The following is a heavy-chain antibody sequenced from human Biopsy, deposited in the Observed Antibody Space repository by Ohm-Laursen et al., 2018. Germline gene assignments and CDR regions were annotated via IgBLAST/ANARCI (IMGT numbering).Heavy chain of an antibody. CDR1: GGSFTGHY. V-gene: IGHV4-59*11. CDR2: ISHTGYT. Sequence: PSQTLSLTCTVSGGSFTGHYWTWIRQPPGQGLEWIGHISHTGYTSYKSPLKSRVTISLDTSRKHFSLRLTSLAAADTAVYYCARGSNEYGGLYFPHWGQGTLVTVSS. D-gene: IGHD4-23*01. CDR3: ARGSNEYGGLYFPH. J-gene: IGHJ1*01.